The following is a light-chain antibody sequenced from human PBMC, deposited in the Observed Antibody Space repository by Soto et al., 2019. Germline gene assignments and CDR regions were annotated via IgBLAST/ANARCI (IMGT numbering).Light chain of an antibody. V-gene: IGKV1-39*01. Sequence: DIQITQSPSSLYESIGDRVSIICRASESIRIHLNWYQQKPGKAPKLLISKASSLQSGVPSRFSGSGSGTDFTLTISSLQPEDFATYYGQQANSFPAIICGQGQRLEIK. CDR3: QQANSFPAII. CDR2: KAS. J-gene: IGKJ5*01. CDR1: ESIRIH.